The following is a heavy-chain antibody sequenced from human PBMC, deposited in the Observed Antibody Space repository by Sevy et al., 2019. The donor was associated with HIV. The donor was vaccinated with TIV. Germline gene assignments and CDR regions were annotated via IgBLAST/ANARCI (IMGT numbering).Heavy chain of an antibody. CDR2: SNPNSGVT. CDR3: VREDINAPRTLLSFDI. Sequence: ASVKVSCKTTGYIVSDYNMHWVQQAPGQGLEWMALSNPNSGVTIYAHNFRGRVSVTRDTSMSTAYMELSGLTSDDTAVYYCVREDINAPRTLLSFDIWGQWTMVTVSS. J-gene: IGHJ3*02. CDR1: GYIVSDYN. D-gene: IGHD3-3*01. V-gene: IGHV1-2*06.